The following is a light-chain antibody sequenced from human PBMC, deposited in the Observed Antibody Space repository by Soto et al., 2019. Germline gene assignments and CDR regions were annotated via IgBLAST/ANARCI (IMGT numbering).Light chain of an antibody. CDR2: DVT. V-gene: IGLV2-14*03. Sequence: QSALTQPASVSGSPGQSITISCTGSSTDVGGYNYVSWHQQHPGKAPKLMIFDVTKRPSGVSNRFSGSKSGDTASLTISGLQAEDEADYYCSSYTRDKTVLFGGGTTLTVL. CDR3: SSYTRDKTVL. CDR1: STDVGGYNY. J-gene: IGLJ2*01.